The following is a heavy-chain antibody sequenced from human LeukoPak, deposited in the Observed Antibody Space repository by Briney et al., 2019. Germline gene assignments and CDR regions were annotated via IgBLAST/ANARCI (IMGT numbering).Heavy chain of an antibody. CDR2: ISRSGDTK. J-gene: IGHJ4*02. CDR3: VRGGSNGLFDY. CDR1: GFTFDSYE. Sequence: GGSLRLSCTASGFTFDSYEMNWVRQAPGKGLEWVSYISRSGDTKKYGDSVKGRFSISRDNAKNSLYLQMNSLRAEDTAVYYCVRGGSNGLFDYRGQGTLVTVSS. V-gene: IGHV3-48*03. D-gene: IGHD1-1*01.